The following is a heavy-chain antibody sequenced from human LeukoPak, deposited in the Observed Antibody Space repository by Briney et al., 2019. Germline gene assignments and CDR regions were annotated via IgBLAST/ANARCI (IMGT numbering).Heavy chain of an antibody. CDR1: GFTFSSYA. CDR3: ASGGYSYGLRSYFDY. D-gene: IGHD5-18*01. Sequence: GRSLRLSCAASGFTFSSYAMHWVRQAPGKGLEWVAVISYDGSNKYYADSVKGRFTISRDNSKNTLYLQMNSLRAEDTAVYYCASGGYSYGLRSYFDYWGQGTLVTVSS. J-gene: IGHJ4*02. CDR2: ISYDGSNK. V-gene: IGHV3-30-3*01.